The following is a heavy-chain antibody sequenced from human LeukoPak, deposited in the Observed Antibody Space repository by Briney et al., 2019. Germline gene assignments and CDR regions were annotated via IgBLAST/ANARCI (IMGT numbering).Heavy chain of an antibody. D-gene: IGHD5-18*01. CDR2: ISSSGSTI. CDR3: ARDKGYSYGREDY. V-gene: IGHV3-48*03. J-gene: IGHJ4*02. Sequence: GGSLRLSCAASGFAFSSYEMNWVRQAPGKGLEWVSYISSSGSTIYYADSVKGRFTISRDNAKNSLYLQMNSLRAEDTAVYYCARDKGYSYGREDYWGQGTLVTVSS. CDR1: GFAFSSYE.